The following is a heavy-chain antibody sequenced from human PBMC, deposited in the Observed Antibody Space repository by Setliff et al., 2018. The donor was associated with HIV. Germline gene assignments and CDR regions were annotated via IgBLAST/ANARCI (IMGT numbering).Heavy chain of an antibody. D-gene: IGHD3-10*01. CDR2: IYSSGSN. J-gene: IGHJ3*02. CDR1: GGSASTSGYY. CDR3: ATSAESGFGIHWGVFNI. V-gene: IGHV4-39*01. Sequence: KPSETLSLTCTVSGGSASTSGYYWGWIRKPPGKGREWIGSIYSSGSNYYNPSLKSRVTISVDTSKNQFSLKLKSVTAADTAVYYCATSAESGFGIHWGVFNIWGQGTRVTVSS.